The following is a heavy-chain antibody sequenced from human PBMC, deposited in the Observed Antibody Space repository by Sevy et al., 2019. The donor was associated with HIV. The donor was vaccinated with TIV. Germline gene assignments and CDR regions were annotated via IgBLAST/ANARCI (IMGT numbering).Heavy chain of an antibody. D-gene: IGHD3-9*01. J-gene: IGHJ4*02. CDR1: GFSLSTSGVG. CDR2: IYWDDDK. CDR3: AHSRSITIFFY. Sequence: SGPTLVKPTQTLTLTCTFSGFSLSTSGVGVGWIRQPPGKALEWLALIYWDDDKRYSPSLKSRLTITKDTSKNQAVLTMTEMDPVNTATYYGAHSRSITIFFYWGQGTLVTVSS. V-gene: IGHV2-5*02.